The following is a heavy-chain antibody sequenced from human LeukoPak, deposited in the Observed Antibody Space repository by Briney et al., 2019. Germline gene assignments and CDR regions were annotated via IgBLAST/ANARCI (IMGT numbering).Heavy chain of an antibody. D-gene: IGHD4-23*01. Sequence: SETLSLTCAVYGGSFSGYYWSWIRQPPGKGLEWIGEINHSGSTNYNPSLKSRVTISVDTSKNQFSLKLSSVTAADTAVYYCARGKDDYGGNSGIGQTCFDYWGQGTLVTASS. CDR1: GGSFSGYY. V-gene: IGHV4-34*01. CDR3: ARGKDDYGGNSGIGQTCFDY. J-gene: IGHJ4*02. CDR2: INHSGST.